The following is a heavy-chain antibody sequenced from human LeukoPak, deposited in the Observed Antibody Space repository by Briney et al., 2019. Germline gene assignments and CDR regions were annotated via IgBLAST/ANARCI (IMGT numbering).Heavy chain of an antibody. V-gene: IGHV1-69*13. D-gene: IGHD4-17*01. J-gene: IGHJ6*04. CDR1: GGTFSSYA. CDR2: IIPIFGTA. Sequence: SVKVSCKASGGTFSSYAISWVRQAPGQGLEWMGGIIPIFGTANYAQKFQGRVTITADESTSTTYMELSSLRSEDTAVYYCARHYGDTYFDGMDVWGKGTTVTVSS. CDR3: ARHYGDTYFDGMDV.